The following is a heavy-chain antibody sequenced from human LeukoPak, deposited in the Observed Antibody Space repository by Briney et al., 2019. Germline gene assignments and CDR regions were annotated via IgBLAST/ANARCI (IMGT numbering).Heavy chain of an antibody. Sequence: GGSLRLSCAASGFTFSSYAMSWVRQAPGKGLEWVSAISGSGGSTYYADSVKGWFTISRDNSKSTLYLQMNSLRAEDTAVYYCATLPNTYSSGWYYFDYWGQGTLVTVSS. CDR3: ATLPNTYSSGWYYFDY. J-gene: IGHJ4*02. CDR1: GFTFSSYA. V-gene: IGHV3-23*01. CDR2: ISGSGGST. D-gene: IGHD6-19*01.